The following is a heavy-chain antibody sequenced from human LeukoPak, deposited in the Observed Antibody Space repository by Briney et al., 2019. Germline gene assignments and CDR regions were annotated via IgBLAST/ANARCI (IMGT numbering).Heavy chain of an antibody. CDR1: GFTFSSYW. D-gene: IGHD3-3*01. V-gene: IGHV3-74*01. CDR2: INSDGSST. Sequence: GGSLRLSCAASGFTFSSYWMHWVRQAPGKGLAWVSRINSDGSSTSYADSVKGRFTISRDNAKNTLYLQMNSLRAEDTAVYYCARVKFDTIFGVVIKGGWFDPWGQGTLVTVSS. J-gene: IGHJ5*02. CDR3: ARVKFDTIFGVVIKGGWFDP.